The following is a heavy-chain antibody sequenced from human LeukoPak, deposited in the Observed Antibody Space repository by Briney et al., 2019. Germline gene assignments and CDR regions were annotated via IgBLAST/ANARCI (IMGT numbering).Heavy chain of an antibody. D-gene: IGHD6-13*01. CDR1: GFTFNSYA. J-gene: IGHJ4*02. CDR2: IVGSTT. CDR3: AKDEPGRSWYN. V-gene: IGHV3-23*01. Sequence: GGSLRLSCAASGFTFNSYAMSWVRQAPGKGLESVSAIVGSTTHYADSVKGRFTISRDNSKNTLYLQMNSLRAEDTAVYYCAKDEPGRSWYNWGQGTLVTVSS.